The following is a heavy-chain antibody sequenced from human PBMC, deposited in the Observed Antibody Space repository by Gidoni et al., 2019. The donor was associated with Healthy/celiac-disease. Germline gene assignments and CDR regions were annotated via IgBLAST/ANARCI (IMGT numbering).Heavy chain of an antibody. Sequence: QVQLVESGVGVVQPGRSLRLSCSASGFTFRSYGMHWVRQAPGKGLELVAVIWYDGSNKYYADSVKGRFTISRDNSKNTLYLQMNSLRAEDTAVYYCARDRRYYFDYWGQGTLVTVSS. J-gene: IGHJ4*02. CDR1: GFTFRSYG. V-gene: IGHV3-33*01. CDR3: ARDRRYYFDY. CDR2: IWYDGSNK.